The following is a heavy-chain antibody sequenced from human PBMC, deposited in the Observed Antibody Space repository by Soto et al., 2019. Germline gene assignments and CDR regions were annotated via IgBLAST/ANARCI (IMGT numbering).Heavy chain of an antibody. Sequence: QVQLVESGGGVVQPGRSLRLSCAASGFTFRTYAMHWVRQTPGKGLEWVAAISYDGSDKYYADSGKGRFTISRDTSKNTLYLQINSLRAEGTAIYTCARDQREYGSSSVVDYWGQGTLVTASS. CDR1: GFTFRTYA. D-gene: IGHD6-6*01. J-gene: IGHJ4*02. V-gene: IGHV3-30-3*01. CDR2: ISYDGSDK. CDR3: ARDQREYGSSSVVDY.